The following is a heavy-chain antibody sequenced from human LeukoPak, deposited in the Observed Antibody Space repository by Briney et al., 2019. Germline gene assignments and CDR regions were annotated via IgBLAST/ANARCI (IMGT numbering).Heavy chain of an antibody. CDR3: AGGIAAAGTLWHYYYGMDV. Sequence: ASVKVSCKASGYTFTSYDINWVRQATGQGLEWMGWMNPNSGNTVYVQKFQGRVTMTRNTSISTAYMELSSLRSEDTAVYYCAGGIAAAGTLWHYYYGMDVWGQGTTVTVSS. D-gene: IGHD6-13*01. V-gene: IGHV1-8*01. CDR2: MNPNSGNT. CDR1: GYTFTSYD. J-gene: IGHJ6*02.